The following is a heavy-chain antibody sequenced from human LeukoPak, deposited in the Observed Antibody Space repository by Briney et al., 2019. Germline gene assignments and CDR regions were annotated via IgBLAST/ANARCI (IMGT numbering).Heavy chain of an antibody. J-gene: IGHJ4*02. CDR1: GFTFSSYE. D-gene: IGHD3-10*01. V-gene: IGHV3-48*03. CDR3: ARDRRGDTMVRGVFDY. CDR2: ISSSGSTV. Sequence: PGGSLRLSCAASGFTFSSYEMNWVRQAPGKGLEWVSYISSSGSTVYYADSVKGRFTISRDNAKNSLYLQMNSLRAEDTAVYYCARDRRGDTMVRGVFDYWGRGTLVTVSS.